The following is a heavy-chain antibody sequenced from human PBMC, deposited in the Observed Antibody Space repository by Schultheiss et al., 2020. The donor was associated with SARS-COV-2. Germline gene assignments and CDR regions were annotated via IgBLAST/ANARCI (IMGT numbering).Heavy chain of an antibody. CDR2: IRSKANSYAT. V-gene: IGHV3-73*01. J-gene: IGHJ3*02. CDR3: TRPYGDYARDAFDI. CDR1: GFTFRDYS. D-gene: IGHD4-17*01. Sequence: GGSLRLSCTTSGFTFRDYSMSWVRQAPGKGLEWVGFIRSKANSYATAYAASVKGRFTISRDDSKNTAYLQMNSLKTEDTAVYYCTRPYGDYARDAFDIWGQGTMVTVSS.